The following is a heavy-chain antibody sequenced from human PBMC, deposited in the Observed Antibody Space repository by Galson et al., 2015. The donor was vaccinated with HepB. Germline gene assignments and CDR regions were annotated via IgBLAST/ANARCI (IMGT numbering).Heavy chain of an antibody. CDR2: IYYSGST. CDR3: ARHISGSYFFGRPTGAFDI. CDR1: GGSISSSSYY. D-gene: IGHD1-26*01. Sequence: ETLSLTCTVSGGSISSSSYYWGWIRQPPGKGLEWIGSIYYSGSTYYNPSLKSRVTISVDTSKNQFSLKLSSVTAADTAVYYCARHISGSYFFGRPTGAFDIWGQGTMVSVSS. V-gene: IGHV4-39*01. J-gene: IGHJ3*02.